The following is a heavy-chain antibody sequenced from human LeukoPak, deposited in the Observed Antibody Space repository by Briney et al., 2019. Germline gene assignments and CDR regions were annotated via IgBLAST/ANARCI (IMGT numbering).Heavy chain of an antibody. V-gene: IGHV4-31*03. Sequence: SETLSLTCTVSGGSISDDGYYWSWIRQLPGKGMEWIGHIYYGGTTEYHPSLESRITISVGTSKTQFSLKLNSVTAADTAVYYCARGGATVTDYWGQGNLVTVSS. J-gene: IGHJ4*02. CDR3: ARGGATVTDY. CDR1: GGSISDDGYY. CDR2: IYYGGTT. D-gene: IGHD4-17*01.